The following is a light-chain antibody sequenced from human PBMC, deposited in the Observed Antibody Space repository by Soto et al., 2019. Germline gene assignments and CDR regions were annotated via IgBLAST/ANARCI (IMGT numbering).Light chain of an antibody. V-gene: IGKV1-6*01. Sequence: IQMTQSPSSLSASVGARVTIPCRASQGIRNELGWYQQKPGKAPKLLIYAASSLQSGVPSRFSGSASGTDFTLTISSLQPEDFATYYCLQDYNYPRAFGQGTKVDIK. CDR2: AAS. CDR1: QGIRNE. CDR3: LQDYNYPRA. J-gene: IGKJ1*01.